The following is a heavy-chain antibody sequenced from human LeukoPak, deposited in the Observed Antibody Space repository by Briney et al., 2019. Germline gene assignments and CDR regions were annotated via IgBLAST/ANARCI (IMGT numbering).Heavy chain of an antibody. V-gene: IGHV4-38-2*01. D-gene: IGHD6-6*01. CDR1: GYSISSGYY. CDR2: IDHSGDI. Sequence: SETLSLTCAVSGYSISSGYYWGWIRQPPGKGLEWIGSIDHSGDIYYNPSLKSRLTVSVDMSKNQFSLKLTSVTAADTAVYYCARGIAARYHWFDPWGQGTLVTVSS. J-gene: IGHJ5*02. CDR3: ARGIAARYHWFDP.